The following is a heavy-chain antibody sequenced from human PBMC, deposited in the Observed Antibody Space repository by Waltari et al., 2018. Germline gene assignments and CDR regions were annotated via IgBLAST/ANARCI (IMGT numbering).Heavy chain of an antibody. CDR3: ARSHPGIAVANYYYYYYMDV. D-gene: IGHD6-19*01. CDR1: GGTFSSSA. V-gene: IGHV1-69*14. J-gene: IGHJ6*03. Sequence: QVQLVQSGAEVKKPGSSVKVSCKASGGTFSSSAISWVRQAPGQGLEWMGGISPIFGTANYAQKFQGRGTITADKSTSTAYMELSSLRAEDTAVYYCARSHPGIAVANYYYYYYMDVWGKGTTVTVSS. CDR2: ISPIFGTA.